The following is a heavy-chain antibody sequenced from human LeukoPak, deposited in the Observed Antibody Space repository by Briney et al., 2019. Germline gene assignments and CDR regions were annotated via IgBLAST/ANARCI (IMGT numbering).Heavy chain of an antibody. CDR1: GFTFSRYS. CDR3: ARGINWLLSSFDF. CDR2: ISGGSSTI. Sequence: GGSLRLSCAASGFTFSRYSMNWVRQAPGKGLEWVSYISGGSSTIFYADSVKGRFTISRDNAKNSLYLQMHSLRAEDTAVYYCARGINWLLSSFDFWGQGTLVTVSS. V-gene: IGHV3-48*01. D-gene: IGHD3-9*01. J-gene: IGHJ4*02.